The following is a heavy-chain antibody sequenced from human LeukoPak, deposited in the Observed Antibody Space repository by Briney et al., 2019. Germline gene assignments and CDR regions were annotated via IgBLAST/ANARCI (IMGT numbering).Heavy chain of an antibody. D-gene: IGHD2-21*02. CDR1: GYTFTSYA. J-gene: IGHJ5*02. V-gene: IGHV1-3*01. CDR2: INAGNGNT. Sequence: ASVKVSCKASGYTFTSYAMHWVRQAPGQRLEWMGWINAGNGNTKYSQKFQGRVTITRDTSASTAYMELSSLGSEDTAVYYCARKVRLAYCGGDCYDHNWFDPWGQGTLVTVSS. CDR3: ARKVRLAYCGGDCYDHNWFDP.